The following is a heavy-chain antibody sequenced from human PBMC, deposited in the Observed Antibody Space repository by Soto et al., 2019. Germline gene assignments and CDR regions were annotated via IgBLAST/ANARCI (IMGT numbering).Heavy chain of an antibody. D-gene: IGHD3-3*01. Sequence: PGGFLRLSCAASGFTFISYAMSWVRQAPGKGLEWVSAISGSGSSTYYADSVKGRFTISRDNSKNTLYLQMNSLRAEDTAVYYCAKDQRFSPKYYFDYWGQGTLVPVSS. CDR3: AKDQRFSPKYYFDY. CDR2: ISGSGSST. J-gene: IGHJ4*02. V-gene: IGHV3-23*01. CDR1: GFTFISYA.